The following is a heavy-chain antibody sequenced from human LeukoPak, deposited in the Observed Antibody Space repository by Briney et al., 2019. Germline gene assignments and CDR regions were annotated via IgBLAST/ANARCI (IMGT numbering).Heavy chain of an antibody. CDR1: GFTFSSYS. J-gene: IGHJ4*02. CDR2: ISSSSSYI. CDR3: ARIYGDYVDFELDY. D-gene: IGHD4-17*01. V-gene: IGHV3-21*01. Sequence: GGSLRLSCAASGFTFSSYSMNWVRQAPGKGLEWVSSISSSSSYIYYADSVKGRFTISRDNAKNSLYLQMNSLRAEDTAVYYCARIYGDYVDFELDYWGQGTLVTVSS.